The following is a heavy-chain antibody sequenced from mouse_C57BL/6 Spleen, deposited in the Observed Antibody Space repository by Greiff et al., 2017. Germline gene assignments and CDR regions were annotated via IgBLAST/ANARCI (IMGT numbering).Heavy chain of an antibody. CDR3: ARYHGYAMDD. J-gene: IGHJ4*01. V-gene: IGHV7-3*01. Sequence: VKLMESGGGLVQPGGSLSLSCAASGFTFTDYYMSWVRQPPGQALEWLGFIRNKANGYTTEYSASVKGRFTISRDNSQSILYLQMNALRAEDSATYYCARYHGYAMDDWGQGTSVTVSS. CDR2: IRNKANGYTT. CDR1: GFTFTDYY.